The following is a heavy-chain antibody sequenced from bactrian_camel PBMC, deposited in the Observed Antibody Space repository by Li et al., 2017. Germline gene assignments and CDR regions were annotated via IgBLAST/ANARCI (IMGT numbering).Heavy chain of an antibody. D-gene: IGHD2*01. Sequence: HVQLVESGGGAVQAGGSLRLSCVVSGHTYGCACVGWFSQAPGKERKGIAAISTGNGDTYYVDSVKGRFTISQDNAKDTLYLQMDNLKPEDTAIYYCAADRHRPVIGCTPGHEGYRYWGQGTQVTVS. CDR1: GHTYGCAC. CDR3: AADRHRPVIGCTPGHEGYRY. CDR2: ISTGNGDT. V-gene: IGHV3-3*01. J-gene: IGHJ4*01.